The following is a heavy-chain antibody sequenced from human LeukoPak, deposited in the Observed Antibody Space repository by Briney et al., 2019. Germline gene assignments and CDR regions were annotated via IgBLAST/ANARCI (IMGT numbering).Heavy chain of an antibody. Sequence: GGSLRLSCAVSGITLSNYGMSWVRQAPGKGLVWVAGISDSGGSTNYADSVKGRFTISRDNPKNTLYLQMNSLRAEDTAVYFCAKRGVVIRVILVGFHKEAYYFDSWGQGALDTVSS. CDR3: AKRGVVIRVILVGFHKEAYYFDS. V-gene: IGHV3-23*01. D-gene: IGHD3-22*01. J-gene: IGHJ4*02. CDR2: ISDSGGST. CDR1: GITLSNYG.